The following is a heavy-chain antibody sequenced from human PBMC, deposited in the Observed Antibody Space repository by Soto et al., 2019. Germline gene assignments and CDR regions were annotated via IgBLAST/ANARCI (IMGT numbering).Heavy chain of an antibody. Sequence: LCGGSISSGDYYWSWIRQPPGKGLEWIGYIYYSGSTYYNPSLKSRVTISVDTSKNQFSLKLSSVTAADTAVYYCARVRTAAGQIVYFDYWGQGTLVTVSS. CDR2: IYYSGST. D-gene: IGHD6-13*01. V-gene: IGHV4-30-4*01. J-gene: IGHJ4*02. CDR1: GGSISSGDYY. CDR3: ARVRTAAGQIVYFDY.